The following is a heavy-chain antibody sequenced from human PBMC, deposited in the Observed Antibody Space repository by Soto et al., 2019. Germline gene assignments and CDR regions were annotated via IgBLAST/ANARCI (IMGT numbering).Heavy chain of an antibody. CDR3: ATDRGMIFGVAKGRFDP. D-gene: IGHD3-3*01. J-gene: IGHJ5*02. CDR2: IIPIFGPA. CDR1: GGTFSSYA. V-gene: IGHV1-69*01. Sequence: QVQLVQSGAEVKKPGSSVKVSCKASGGTFSSYAISWVRQAPGQGLEWMGGIIPIFGPANYAQKFQGRVTITPDESTSTAYMELSSLRSEDTVVYHCATDRGMIFGVAKGRFDPWGQGTLVTVSS.